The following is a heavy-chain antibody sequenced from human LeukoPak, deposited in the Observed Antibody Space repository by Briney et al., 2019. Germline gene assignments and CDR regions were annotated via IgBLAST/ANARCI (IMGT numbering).Heavy chain of an antibody. D-gene: IGHD2-8*01. Sequence: ASVKVSCKASGYTFNKYGVSWVRQAPGQGLEYVGWISPYDGHTDYAQKLQDRATMTTDTSTSTAYMELRSLRSDDTAVYYCARTKDFHYWGQGTLVTVSS. J-gene: IGHJ4*02. CDR2: ISPYDGHT. CDR1: GYTFNKYG. CDR3: ARTKDFHY. V-gene: IGHV1-18*01.